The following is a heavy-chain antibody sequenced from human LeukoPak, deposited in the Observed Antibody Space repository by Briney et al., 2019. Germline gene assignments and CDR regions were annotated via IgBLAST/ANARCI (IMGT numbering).Heavy chain of an antibody. CDR2: INHSGST. D-gene: IGHD3-10*01. J-gene: IGHJ5*02. V-gene: IGHV4-34*01. CDR3: ARGPNGLLWFGELYPWFDP. Sequence: PSETLSLTCAVYGGSFSGYYWSWIRQPPGKGLEWIGEINHSGSTNYNPSLKSRVTISVDTSKNQISLKLSSVTAADTAVYYCARGPNGLLWFGELYPWFDPWGQGTLVTVSS. CDR1: GGSFSGYY.